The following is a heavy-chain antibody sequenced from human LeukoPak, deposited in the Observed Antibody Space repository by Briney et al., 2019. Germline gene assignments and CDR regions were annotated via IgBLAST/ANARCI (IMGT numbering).Heavy chain of an antibody. Sequence: ASVEVSCKASGYTFTGYYMHWVRQAPGQGLEWMGWINPNSGGTNYAQKFQGRVTMTRDTSISTAYMELSRLRSDDTAVYYCARDREYQVLGALDYWGQGTLVTVSS. V-gene: IGHV1-2*02. CDR3: ARDREYQVLGALDY. CDR1: GYTFTGYY. J-gene: IGHJ4*02. D-gene: IGHD2-2*01. CDR2: INPNSGGT.